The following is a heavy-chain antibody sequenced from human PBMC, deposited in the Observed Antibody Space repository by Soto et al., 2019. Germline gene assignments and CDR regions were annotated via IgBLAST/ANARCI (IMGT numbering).Heavy chain of an antibody. D-gene: IGHD4-17*01. V-gene: IGHV5-51*01. CDR3: ASNSMTTVTTSYYYYYMDV. Sequence: PGESLKISCKGSGYSFTSYWIGWVRQMPGKGLEWMGIIYPGDSDTRYSPSFQGQVTISADKSISTAYLQWSSLKASDTAMYYCASNSMTTVTTSYYYYYMDVWGKGTTVTVSS. J-gene: IGHJ6*03. CDR2: IYPGDSDT. CDR1: GYSFTSYW.